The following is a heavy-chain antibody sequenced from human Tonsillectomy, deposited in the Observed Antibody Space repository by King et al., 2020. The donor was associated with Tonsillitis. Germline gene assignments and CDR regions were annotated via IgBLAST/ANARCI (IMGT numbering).Heavy chain of an antibody. J-gene: IGHJ5*02. V-gene: IGHV6-1*01. Sequence: VQLQQSGPGLVKLSQTLSLTCAISGDSVSSNSATWNWIRQSPSRGLEWLGRTYYRSKWYNDYAVSVKSRITINPDTSKNQFSLQLISVTPEDTAVYYCARELGITVAEGWFDPWGQGTLVTVSS. CDR3: ARELGITVAEGWFDP. CDR1: GDSVSSNSAT. CDR2: TYYRSKWYN. D-gene: IGHD3-16*01.